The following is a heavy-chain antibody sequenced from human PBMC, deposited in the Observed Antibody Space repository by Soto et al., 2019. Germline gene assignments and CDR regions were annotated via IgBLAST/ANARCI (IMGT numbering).Heavy chain of an antibody. CDR2: IKQDGSEK. Sequence: GGSLRLSCAASGFTFSSYWMSWVRQAPGKGLEWVANIKQDGSEKYYVDSVKGRFTISRDNAKNSLYLQMNSLRAEDTAVYYCARDSLRPDIVVVPRGIWGQGTMVTVSS. J-gene: IGHJ3*02. CDR3: ARDSLRPDIVVVPRGI. D-gene: IGHD2-2*01. CDR1: GFTFSSYW. V-gene: IGHV3-7*01.